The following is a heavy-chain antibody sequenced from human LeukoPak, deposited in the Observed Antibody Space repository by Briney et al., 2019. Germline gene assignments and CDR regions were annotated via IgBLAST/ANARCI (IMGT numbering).Heavy chain of an antibody. CDR3: AINWNSLNY. CDR2: MSPNSGNT. J-gene: IGHJ4*02. D-gene: IGHD1/OR15-1a*01. CDR1: AYTFTTYD. V-gene: IGHV1-8*01. Sequence: ASVKVSCKASAYTFTTYDILWVRQATGQGLEWMGWMSPNSGNTVYSQKFQGRVTMTRTSSVSTAYMELSSLTSEDTAVYYCAINWNSLNYWGQGTLVTVSS.